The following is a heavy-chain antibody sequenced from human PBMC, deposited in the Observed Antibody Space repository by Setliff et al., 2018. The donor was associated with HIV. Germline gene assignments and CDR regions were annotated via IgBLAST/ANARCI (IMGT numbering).Heavy chain of an antibody. V-gene: IGHV4-61*09. J-gene: IGHJ2*01. CDR2: IYTSGST. CDR3: ARLARFFYASGSRRYFDL. CDR1: GGSISNGYYY. Sequence: SETLSLTCTVSGGSISNGYYYWSWIRQPAGKGLEWIGHIYTSGSTKYNPSLKSRVTISVDTSKNQFSLKLSSVTAADTAVYYCARLARFFYASGSRRYFDLWGRGTLVTVSS. D-gene: IGHD3-10*01.